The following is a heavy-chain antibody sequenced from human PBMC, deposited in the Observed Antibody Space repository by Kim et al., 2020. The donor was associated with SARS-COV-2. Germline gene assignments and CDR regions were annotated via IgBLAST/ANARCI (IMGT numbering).Heavy chain of an antibody. D-gene: IGHD3-10*01. CDR3: ARDRDGEGMDV. CDR1: GGTFSSYA. V-gene: IGHV1-69*04. CDR2: IIPILGIA. J-gene: IGHJ6*02. Sequence: SVKVCKASGGTFSSYAISWVRQAPGQGLEWMGRIIPILGIANYAQKFQGRVTITADKSTSTAYMELSSLRSEDTAVYYCARDRDGEGMDVWGQGTTVTV.